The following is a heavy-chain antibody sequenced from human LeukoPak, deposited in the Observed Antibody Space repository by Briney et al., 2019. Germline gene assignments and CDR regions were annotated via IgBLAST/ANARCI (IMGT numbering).Heavy chain of an antibody. J-gene: IGHJ4*02. CDR3: AKDYDSSGYYLFDY. D-gene: IGHD3-22*01. CDR1: GFTFSSYA. Sequence: GGSLRLSCAASGFTFSSYAMSWVRQAPGKGLEWVSAISGGGGSTYYADSVKGRFTISRDNSKNTLYLQMNSLRAEDTAVYYCAKDYDSSGYYLFDYWGQGTLVTVSS. V-gene: IGHV3-23*01. CDR2: ISGGGGST.